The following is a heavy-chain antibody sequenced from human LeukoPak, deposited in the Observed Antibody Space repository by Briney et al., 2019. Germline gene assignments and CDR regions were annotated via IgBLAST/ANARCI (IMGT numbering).Heavy chain of an antibody. Sequence: SETLSLTCTVSGGCISSYYWSWIRQPPGKGLEWIGYIYYSGSTNYNPSLKSRVTISVDTSKNQFSLKLSSVTAADTAVYYCARAPGLRFLEWSAYYYYYYMDVWGKGTTVTVSS. D-gene: IGHD3-3*01. CDR1: GGCISSYY. CDR2: IYYSGST. J-gene: IGHJ6*03. CDR3: ARAPGLRFLEWSAYYYYYYMDV. V-gene: IGHV4-59*01.